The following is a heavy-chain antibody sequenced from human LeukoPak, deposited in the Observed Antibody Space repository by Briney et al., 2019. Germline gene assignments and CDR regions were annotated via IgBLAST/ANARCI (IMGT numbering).Heavy chain of an antibody. CDR1: GGSFSGYY. CDR3: ARGAGYSYGYLDY. Sequence: PSETLSLTCAVYGGSFSGYYWGWIRQPPGKGLEWIGDINHSGSTNYNPSLKSRVIISVDTSKNQFSLKLSSVTAADTAVYYCARGAGYSYGYLDYWGQGTLVTVSS. CDR2: INHSGST. J-gene: IGHJ4*02. V-gene: IGHV4-34*01. D-gene: IGHD5-18*01.